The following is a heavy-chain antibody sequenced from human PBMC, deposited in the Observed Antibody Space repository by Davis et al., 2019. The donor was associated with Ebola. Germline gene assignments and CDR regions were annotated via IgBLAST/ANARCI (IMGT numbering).Heavy chain of an antibody. CDR2: INHSGST. Sequence: SETLSLTCAVYGGSFSGYYWSWIRQPPGKGLEWIGEINHSGSTYYNPSLKSRVTISVDTSKNQFSLKLSSVTAADTAVYYCAREMTTVTTSWFDPWGQGTLVTVSS. CDR1: GGSFSGYY. D-gene: IGHD4-17*01. J-gene: IGHJ5*02. CDR3: AREMTTVTTSWFDP. V-gene: IGHV4-34*09.